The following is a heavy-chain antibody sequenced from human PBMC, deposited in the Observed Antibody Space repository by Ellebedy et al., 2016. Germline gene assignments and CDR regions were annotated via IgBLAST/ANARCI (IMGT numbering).Heavy chain of an antibody. D-gene: IGHD4-17*01. V-gene: IGHV3-74*01. CDR1: GFTFSSYW. Sequence: GESLKISXAASGFTFSSYWMHWVRQAPGKGLVWVSRINSDGSSTSYADSVKGRFTISRDNAKNTLYLQMNSLRAEDTAVYYCARDRGHYGDLDEYYYGMDVWGQGTTVTVSS. CDR2: INSDGSST. J-gene: IGHJ6*02. CDR3: ARDRGHYGDLDEYYYGMDV.